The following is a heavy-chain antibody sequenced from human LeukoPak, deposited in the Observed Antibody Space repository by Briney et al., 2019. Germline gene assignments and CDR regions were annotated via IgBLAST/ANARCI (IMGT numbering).Heavy chain of an antibody. Sequence: GGSLRLSCAASGFTFSTYWMSWVRQAPGKGLEWVANIKEDGSDKYYMDSVRGRFTISRDNAKNSLYLQMNSLRAEDMAVYYCARDFGSLEDYFDYWGQGTLVSVSS. V-gene: IGHV3-7*01. J-gene: IGHJ4*02. D-gene: IGHD3-10*01. CDR3: ARDFGSLEDYFDY. CDR2: IKEDGSDK. CDR1: GFTFSTYW.